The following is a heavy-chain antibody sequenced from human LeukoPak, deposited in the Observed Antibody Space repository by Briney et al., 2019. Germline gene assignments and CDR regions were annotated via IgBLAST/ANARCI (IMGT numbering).Heavy chain of an antibody. Sequence: ASVKVSCKASGYTFTSYDINWVRQATGQGLEWMGWMNPNSGNTGYAQKFQGRATMTRNTSISTAYMELSSLRSEDTAVYYCARGIWGFGDTNTFDPWGQGTLVTVSS. J-gene: IGHJ5*02. CDR1: GYTFTSYD. CDR3: ARGIWGFGDTNTFDP. V-gene: IGHV1-8*01. CDR2: MNPNSGNT. D-gene: IGHD3-10*01.